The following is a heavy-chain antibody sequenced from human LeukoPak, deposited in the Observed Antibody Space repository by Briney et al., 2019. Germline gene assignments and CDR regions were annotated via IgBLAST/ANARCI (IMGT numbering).Heavy chain of an antibody. J-gene: IGHJ4*02. CDR2: ISGSGGST. V-gene: IGHV3-23*01. D-gene: IGHD3-3*01. CDR3: AKDRTPTYYDFWSGYYTIDY. CDR1: GFTFSSYA. Sequence: TGGSLRLSCAASGFTFSSYAMSWVRQAPGKGLEWVSAISGSGGSTYYADSVKGRFTISRDNSKNTLYLQMNSLRAEDTAVYYCAKDRTPTYYDFWSGYYTIDYWGQGTLVTVSS.